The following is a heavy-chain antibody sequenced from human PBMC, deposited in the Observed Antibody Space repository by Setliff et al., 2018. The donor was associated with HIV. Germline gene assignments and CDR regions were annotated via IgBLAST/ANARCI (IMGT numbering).Heavy chain of an antibody. CDR1: GGSFSGYY. CDR3: ARTRALQSDNWNPFDG. J-gene: IGHJ4*02. CDR2: ITQSGST. V-gene: IGHV4-34*01. D-gene: IGHD1-1*01. Sequence: LSLTCAVYGGSFSGYYWSWIRQSPGLGLEWIGDITQSGSTTYNPSLKSRVIISVDTSKNQFSLKMFSVTAADTAVYFCARTRALQSDNWNPFDGWGQGTVVTVSS.